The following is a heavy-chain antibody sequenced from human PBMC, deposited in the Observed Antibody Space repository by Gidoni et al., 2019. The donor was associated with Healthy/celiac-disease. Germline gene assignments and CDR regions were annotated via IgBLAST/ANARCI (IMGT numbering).Heavy chain of an antibody. CDR1: GFPFSGYA. CDR3: AKAPGVDFLSRPGGAT. D-gene: IGHD3-3*01. Sequence: EVPLLESGGGLVQPGGSLRLSCAASGFPFSGYAMSWVRQAPGKGLEWVSAISGSGGSTYYADSVKGRFTISRDKSKNTLYLQMNSLRAEDTAVYYCAKAPGVDFLSRPGGATWGQGTLVTVSS. CDR2: ISGSGGST. V-gene: IGHV3-23*01. J-gene: IGHJ5*02.